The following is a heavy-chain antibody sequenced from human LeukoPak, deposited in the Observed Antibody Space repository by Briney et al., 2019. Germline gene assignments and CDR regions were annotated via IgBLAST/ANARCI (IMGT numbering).Heavy chain of an antibody. V-gene: IGHV3-23*01. CDR2: ISGSGGST. CDR1: GFTFRSYA. J-gene: IGHJ3*01. Sequence: HSGGSLRLSCAASGFTFRSYAMTWVRQAPGKVLEWVSGISGSGGSTYHADSVKGRFTISRDNSQNTLYLQMNSLRVEDTAMYYCAKGRGGSPDYDFDVWGQGTMVTVSS. CDR3: AKGRGGSPDYDFDV. D-gene: IGHD2-15*01.